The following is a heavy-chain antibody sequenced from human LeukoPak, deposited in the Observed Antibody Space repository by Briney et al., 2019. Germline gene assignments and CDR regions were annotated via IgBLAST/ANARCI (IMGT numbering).Heavy chain of an antibody. CDR1: GFTFSSHG. Sequence: SGRSLRLSCAASGFTFSSHGMSWVRRAPGKGLERGSPISGSGDYTYYADSVKGRFTISRDNSKNTLYLQMNSLRVEDTAIYYCAKVTYGSGTYGAFDSWGQGTLVTVSS. D-gene: IGHD3-10*01. CDR2: ISGSGDYT. V-gene: IGHV3-23*01. J-gene: IGHJ4*02. CDR3: AKVTYGSGTYGAFDS.